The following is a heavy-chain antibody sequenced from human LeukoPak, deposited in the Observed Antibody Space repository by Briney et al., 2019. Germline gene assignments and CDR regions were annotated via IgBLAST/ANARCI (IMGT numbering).Heavy chain of an antibody. Sequence: SVKVSCKASGGTFSSYAISWVRQAPGRGLEWMGRIIPIFGTANYAQKFQGRVTITTDESTSTAYMELSSLRSEDTAVYYCARDRSIAAPANYYYMDVWGKGTPVTVSS. CDR3: ARDRSIAAPANYYYMDV. V-gene: IGHV1-69*05. D-gene: IGHD6-13*01. CDR1: GGTFSSYA. CDR2: IIPIFGTA. J-gene: IGHJ6*03.